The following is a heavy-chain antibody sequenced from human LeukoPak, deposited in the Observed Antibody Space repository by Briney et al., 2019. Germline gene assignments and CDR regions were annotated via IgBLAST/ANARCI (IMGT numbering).Heavy chain of an antibody. Sequence: PGGSLRLSCAASGFTFSSYSMNWVRQAPGKGLEWVSSISSSSSYIYYADPVKGRFTISRDNAKNSLYLQMNSLRAEDTAVYYCASDIAVAGTSGTAFDIWGQGTMVTVSS. CDR3: ASDIAVAGTSGTAFDI. V-gene: IGHV3-21*01. CDR1: GFTFSSYS. J-gene: IGHJ3*02. D-gene: IGHD6-19*01. CDR2: ISSSSSYI.